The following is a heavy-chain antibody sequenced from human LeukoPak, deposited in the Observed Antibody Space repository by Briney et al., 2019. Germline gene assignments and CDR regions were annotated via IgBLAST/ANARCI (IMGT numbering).Heavy chain of an antibody. CDR2: ITSGSGGRT. J-gene: IGHJ4*02. V-gene: IGHV3-23*01. Sequence: GGSLRLSCAASGFTFSSYAMSWVRQAPGKGLEWVSSITSGSGGRTYYADSVKGRFTISRDNSKNTLYLQMNSLRAEDTAVYYCTGSFGELTFFDYWGLGTLVTVSS. CDR1: GFTFSSYA. D-gene: IGHD3-10*01. CDR3: TGSFGELTFFDY.